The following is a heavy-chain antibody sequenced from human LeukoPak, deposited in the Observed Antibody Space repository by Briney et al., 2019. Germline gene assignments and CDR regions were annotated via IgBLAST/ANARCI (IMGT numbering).Heavy chain of an antibody. CDR2: IWYDGTKK. CDR1: GFTFSSYG. D-gene: IGHD3-3*01. Sequence: HPGGSLRLSCAASGFTFSSYGMHWVRQAPGKGLEWVAVIWYDGTKKYYADSVRGRFTISRDNSKNTLYLQMNSLRAEDTAVYYCARGDFWSGYRFFYYGMDVWGQGTTVTVS. CDR3: ARGDFWSGYRFFYYGMDV. V-gene: IGHV3-33*08. J-gene: IGHJ6*02.